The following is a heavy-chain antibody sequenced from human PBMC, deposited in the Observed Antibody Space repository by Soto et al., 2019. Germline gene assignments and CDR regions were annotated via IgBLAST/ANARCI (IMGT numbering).Heavy chain of an antibody. Sequence: EVQLLESGGGLVQPGGSLRLSCAASGFTFSSYAMSWVRQAPGKGLEWVSAISGSGGSTYYADSVKGRFTISRDNSKNTLYLQMNSLRAEDTAVYYCAKDRDDYVWGSYLPNWFDPWGQGTLVTVSS. CDR2: ISGSGGST. J-gene: IGHJ5*02. V-gene: IGHV3-23*01. CDR3: AKDRDDYVWGSYLPNWFDP. CDR1: GFTFSSYA. D-gene: IGHD3-16*02.